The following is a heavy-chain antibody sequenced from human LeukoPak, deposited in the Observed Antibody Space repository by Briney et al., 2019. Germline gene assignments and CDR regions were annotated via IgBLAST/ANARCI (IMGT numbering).Heavy chain of an antibody. V-gene: IGHV1-69*13. CDR2: IIPIFGTA. D-gene: IGHD6-13*01. CDR1: GGTFSSYA. Sequence: SVKVSCKASGGTFSSYAISWVRQAPGQGLEWMGGIIPIFGTANYAQKFQGRVTITADESTSTAYMELSSLRSEDTAVYYCARDLPPAAARWFDPWGQGTLVTVSS. J-gene: IGHJ5*02. CDR3: ARDLPPAAARWFDP.